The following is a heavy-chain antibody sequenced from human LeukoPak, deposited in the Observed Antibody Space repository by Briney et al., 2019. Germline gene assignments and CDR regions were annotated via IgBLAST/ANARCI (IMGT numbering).Heavy chain of an antibody. CDR2: ISTYTGNT. V-gene: IGHV1-18*01. Sequence: ASVKVSCKASGYTFSNYGITWVRQAPGQGLELMGWISTYTGNTNYAQNLQGRVTMTTETSTSTAYMELRSLRSDDTAMYYCARGPPGYNGYDPNSDYWGQGTLVTVSS. CDR3: ARGPPGYNGYDPNSDY. CDR1: GYTFSNYG. D-gene: IGHD5-12*01. J-gene: IGHJ4*02.